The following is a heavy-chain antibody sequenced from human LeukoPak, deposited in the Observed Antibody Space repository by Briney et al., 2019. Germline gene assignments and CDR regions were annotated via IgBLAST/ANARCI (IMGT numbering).Heavy chain of an antibody. Sequence: SVKVSCKASGGTFSSYAISWVRQAPGQGLEWMGGIIPIFGTANYAQKFQGRVTITADKSTSTAYMELSSLRSEDTAVYYCARERLYSSHVPFDYWGQGTLVTVSS. V-gene: IGHV1-69*06. CDR1: GGTFSSYA. D-gene: IGHD6-13*01. J-gene: IGHJ4*02. CDR3: ARERLYSSHVPFDY. CDR2: IIPIFGTA.